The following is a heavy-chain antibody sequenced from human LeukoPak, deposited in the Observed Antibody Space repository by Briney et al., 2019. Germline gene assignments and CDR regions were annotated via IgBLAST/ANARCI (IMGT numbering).Heavy chain of an antibody. CDR1: GFTFSNYA. CDR3: ARDSSYSSGSLAAFDY. D-gene: IGHD6-19*01. CDR2: ITDNGDRT. J-gene: IGHJ4*02. V-gene: IGHV3-23*01. Sequence: TGGSLRLSCAASGFTFSNYAMSWVRQAPEKGLEWVSSITDNGDRTFYPDSVRGRFTISRDNSKNTLYLQMNTLRAEDTAVYYCARDSSYSSGSLAAFDYWGQGTLVTVSS.